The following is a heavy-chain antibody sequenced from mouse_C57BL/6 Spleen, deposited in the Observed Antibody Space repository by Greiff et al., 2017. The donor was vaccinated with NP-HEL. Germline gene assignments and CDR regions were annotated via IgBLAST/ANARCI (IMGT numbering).Heavy chain of an antibody. V-gene: IGHV1-15*01. J-gene: IGHJ3*01. CDR2: IDPETGGT. D-gene: IGHD1-1*01. CDR1: GYTFTDYE. CDR3: TVYEGFAY. Sequence: VKLQESGAELVRPGASVTLSCKASGYTFTDYEMHWVKQTPVHGLEWIGAIDPETGGTAYNQKFKGKAILTADKSSSTAYMELRSLTSEDSAVYYCTVYEGFAYWGQGTLVTVSA.